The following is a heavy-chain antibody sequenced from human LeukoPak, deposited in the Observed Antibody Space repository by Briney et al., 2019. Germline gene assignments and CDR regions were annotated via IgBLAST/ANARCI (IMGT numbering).Heavy chain of an antibody. CDR2: ISAYNGNT. J-gene: IGHJ5*02. CDR3: ARARGIMIFGVVNNAKYNWFDP. CDR1: GYTFTSYG. V-gene: IGHV1-18*01. D-gene: IGHD3-3*01. Sequence: ASVKVSCKASGYTFTSYGISWARQAPGQGLEWMGWISAYNGNTNYAQKLQGRVTMTTDTSTSTAYMELRSLRSDDTAVYYCARARGIMIFGVVNNAKYNWFDPWGQGTLVTVSS.